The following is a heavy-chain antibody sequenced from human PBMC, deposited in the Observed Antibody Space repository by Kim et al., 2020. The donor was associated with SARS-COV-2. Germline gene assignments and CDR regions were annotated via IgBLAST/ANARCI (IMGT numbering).Heavy chain of an antibody. J-gene: IGHJ4*02. D-gene: IGHD1-26*01. Sequence: GGSLRLSCAASGFTFSSYAMSWVRQAPGKGLEWVSAISGSGGSTYYADSVKGRFTISRDNSKNTLYLQMNSLRAEDTAVYYCAKEGPVGATTFWAYHFDYWGQGTLVTVSS. V-gene: IGHV3-23*01. CDR2: ISGSGGST. CDR1: GFTFSSYA. CDR3: AKEGPVGATTFWAYHFDY.